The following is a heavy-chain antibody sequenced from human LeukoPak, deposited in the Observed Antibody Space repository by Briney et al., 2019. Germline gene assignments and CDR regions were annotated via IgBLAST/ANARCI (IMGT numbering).Heavy chain of an antibody. CDR2: ISYDGSNK. V-gene: IGHV3-30-3*01. CDR3: ARDRGYAFDI. CDR1: GFTFSSYA. D-gene: IGHD3-10*01. Sequence: GRSLRLSCAASGFTFSSYAMHWVRQAPGKGLDWVAVISYDGSNKYYADSVKGRFTISRDNAKNTLYLQMNSLRAEDTAVYYCARDRGYAFDIWGQGTMVTVSS. J-gene: IGHJ3*02.